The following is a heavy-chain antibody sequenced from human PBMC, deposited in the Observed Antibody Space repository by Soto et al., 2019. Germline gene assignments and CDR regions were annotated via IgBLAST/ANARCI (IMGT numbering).Heavy chain of an antibody. CDR2: IHPSGDTT. CDR3: ERARCTSTNGYFEHGMSV. Sequence: QVQLVQSGAEMRKPGASVTVSCKSSAYAVTSHYMHWVLQAPGQGLEWMGLIHPSGDTTSYAQRFQGRVTMTSDTSTSTVYMEMSSMISDDTDVYDCERARCTSTNGYFEHGMSVWGQGPTVTFSS. D-gene: IGHD2-2*01. J-gene: IGHJ6*02. V-gene: IGHV1-46*01. CDR1: AYAVTSHY.